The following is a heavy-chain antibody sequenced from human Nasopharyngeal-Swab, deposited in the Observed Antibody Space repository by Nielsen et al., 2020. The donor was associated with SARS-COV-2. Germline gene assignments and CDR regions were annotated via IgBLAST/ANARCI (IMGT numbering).Heavy chain of an antibody. CDR2: IYYSGST. J-gene: IGHJ6*02. D-gene: IGHD1-26*01. V-gene: IGHV4-59*01. Sequence: SETLSLTCTVSGGSISSYYWSWIRQPPGKGLEWIGYIYYSGSTNYNSSLKSRVTISVDTSKKQFSLKLSSVTAADTAVYYCTRDREDDYYYHGMDVWGQGTTVTVSS. CDR3: TRDREDDYYYHGMDV. CDR1: GGSISSYY.